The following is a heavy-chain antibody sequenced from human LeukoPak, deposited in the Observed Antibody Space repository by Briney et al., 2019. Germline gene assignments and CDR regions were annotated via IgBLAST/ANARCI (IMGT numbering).Heavy chain of an antibody. CDR3: AGPSGYSSSRFDY. CDR1: GFTFSSYW. J-gene: IGHJ4*02. CDR2: INSDGGST. Sequence: GGSLRLSCAASGFTFSSYWMDWVRQAPGKGLVWVSRINSDGGSTSYADSVKGRFTISRDNAKNTLYLQMNSLRAEDTAVYYCAGPSGYSSSRFDYWGQGTLVTVSS. V-gene: IGHV3-74*01. D-gene: IGHD6-19*01.